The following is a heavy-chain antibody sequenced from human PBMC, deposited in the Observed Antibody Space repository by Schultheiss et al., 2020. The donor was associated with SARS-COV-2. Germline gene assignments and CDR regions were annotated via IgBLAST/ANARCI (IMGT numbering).Heavy chain of an antibody. J-gene: IGHJ2*01. CDR3: ARVPSSYYYESSGYHWYFDL. CDR2: ISGTGGST. D-gene: IGHD3-22*01. Sequence: GGSLRLSCAAFGFTFSNYAMHWVRQAPGKGLEWVSAISGTGGSTYYADSVKGRFTISRDNSKNTLYLQMHSLRAEDTAVYYCARVPSSYYYESSGYHWYFDLWGRGTLVTVSS. V-gene: IGHV3-23*01. CDR1: GFTFSNYA.